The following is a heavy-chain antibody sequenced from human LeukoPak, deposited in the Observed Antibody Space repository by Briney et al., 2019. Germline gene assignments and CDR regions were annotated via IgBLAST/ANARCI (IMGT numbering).Heavy chain of an antibody. CDR2: MNPNSGNT. CDR1: VYTFTSYD. J-gene: IGHJ5*02. Sequence: ASVTVSFKASVYTFTSYDINWVRQATGQGLEWMGWMNPNSGNTGYAQKFQGRVTMTRNTSISTAYMELSSLRSEDTAVYYCARGRGGLVLNWFDPWGQGTLVTVSS. CDR3: ARGRGGLVLNWFDP. V-gene: IGHV1-8*01. D-gene: IGHD2-15*01.